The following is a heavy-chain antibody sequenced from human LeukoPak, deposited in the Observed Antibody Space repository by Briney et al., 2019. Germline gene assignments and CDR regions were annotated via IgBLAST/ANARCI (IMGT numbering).Heavy chain of an antibody. J-gene: IGHJ4*02. D-gene: IGHD6-19*01. V-gene: IGHV4-38-2*02. CDR1: GHSISSGYY. Sequence: SETLSLTCTVSGHSISSGYYWGWVRQPPGKRLEWIGSLFYTGSPYYNPSLTSRLTMSIDTSKNQFSLKLSSVTAADTAVYFCASDTVVADGFFHSWGQGTLVTVSS. CDR2: LFYTGSP. CDR3: ASDTVVADGFFHS.